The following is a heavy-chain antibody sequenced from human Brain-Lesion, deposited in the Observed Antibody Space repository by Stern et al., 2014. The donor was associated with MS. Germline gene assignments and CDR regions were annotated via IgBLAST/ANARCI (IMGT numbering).Heavy chain of an antibody. CDR2: LWPGYSDT. CDR3: ARRGDSSSSGFDY. D-gene: IGHD6-6*01. CDR1: GYRVTSNW. Sequence: EVQLVESGAGVTQPGGSLKISCKASGYRVTSNWIGWVRQTPGKGLEWMGILWPGYSDTRYSPSFQGQVTISADKSTSTAYLQWSSLQASDTAMYYCARRGDSSSSGFDYWGQGTLVIVSS. V-gene: IGHV5-51*01. J-gene: IGHJ4*02.